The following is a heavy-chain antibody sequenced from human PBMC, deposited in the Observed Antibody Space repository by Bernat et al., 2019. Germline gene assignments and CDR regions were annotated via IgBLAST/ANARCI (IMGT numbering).Heavy chain of an antibody. CDR1: GFTFNNYA. D-gene: IGHD5-12*01. Sequence: EVQLVESGGGLVQPGGSLRLSCAASGFTFNNYAMHWVRQAPGKGLEYVSVISSSGASTYYAKSVKGRFTISRDNPKNTLYLQMGSLRVEDMAVYYCVRGSAYSGSFDYWGPGTLVTVSS. CDR3: VRGSAYSGSFDY. CDR2: ISSSGAST. J-gene: IGHJ4*02. V-gene: IGHV3-64*01.